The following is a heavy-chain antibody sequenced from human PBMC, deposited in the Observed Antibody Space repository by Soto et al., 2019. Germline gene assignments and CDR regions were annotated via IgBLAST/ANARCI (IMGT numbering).Heavy chain of an antibody. V-gene: IGHV3-30*18. D-gene: IGHD4-17*01. CDR1: GFTFSSYG. Sequence: GGSLRLSCAASGFTFSSYGMHWVRQAPGKGLEWVAVISFDGSNKYYADSVKGRFAISRDNSRNTLYLQMNSLRAEDTAVYSCAKDTRDYVVWYYYGLDVWGQGTTVTVSS. J-gene: IGHJ6*02. CDR2: ISFDGSNK. CDR3: AKDTRDYVVWYYYGLDV.